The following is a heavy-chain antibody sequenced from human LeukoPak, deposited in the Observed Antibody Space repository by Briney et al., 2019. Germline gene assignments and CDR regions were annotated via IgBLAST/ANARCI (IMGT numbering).Heavy chain of an antibody. CDR2: LYYNGDT. J-gene: IGHJ4*02. CDR3: ARGDWKYGDFDR. V-gene: IGHV4-39*07. D-gene: IGHD1-7*01. Sequence: SETLSLTCTVSGGSVRGSNYYWGWIRQTPGKGLEWIGSLYYNGDTYYNPSLKSRVTTSVDTSKNQFSLKVSSMTAADTAVYYCARGDWKYGDFDRWGQGTLVTVSS. CDR1: GGSVRGSNYY.